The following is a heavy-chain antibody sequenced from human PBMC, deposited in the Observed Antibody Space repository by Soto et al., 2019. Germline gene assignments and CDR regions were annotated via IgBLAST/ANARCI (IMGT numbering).Heavy chain of an antibody. D-gene: IGHD3-9*01. CDR3: ASFDYCHY. Sequence: QVQLQESGPGLVRPSGTLSLTCAISGVSINTSNWWSWVRQPPGKGLEWIGEVFHSGNTNYNPSLKSRATISVDTSKNQFSLRLSSVSAADTAVYYCASFDYCHYWGQGILVIVSS. J-gene: IGHJ4*02. CDR2: VFHSGNT. CDR1: GVSINTSNW. V-gene: IGHV4-4*02.